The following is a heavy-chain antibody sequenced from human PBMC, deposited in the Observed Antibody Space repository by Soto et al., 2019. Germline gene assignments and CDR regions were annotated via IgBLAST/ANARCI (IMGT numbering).Heavy chain of an antibody. CDR2: ISSSSSYI. J-gene: IGHJ6*03. CDR1: GFTFSSYS. V-gene: IGHV3-21*01. CDR3: ATAEYIAGRPVDYYYMDV. Sequence: GGSLRLSCAASGFTFSSYSMNWVRQAPGKGLEWVSSISSSSSYIYYADSVKGRFTISRDNAKNSLYLQMNSLRAEDTAVYYCATAEYIAGRPVDYYYMDVWGKGTTVTVSS. D-gene: IGHD6-13*01.